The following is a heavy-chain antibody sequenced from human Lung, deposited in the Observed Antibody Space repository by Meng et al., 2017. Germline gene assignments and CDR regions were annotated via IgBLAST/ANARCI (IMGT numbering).Heavy chain of an antibody. Sequence: QVPFQETGPGLVKPSGTLSLTCAVFGGSISSRNWWSWVRQSPGKGLEWIGEIYHSGRTNYNPSLESRVTISLDKSQNHFSLKVKSVTAADSAVYYCVRGGQDQAYYDFWSGPFDPWGQGTLVTVSS. CDR2: IYHSGRT. V-gene: IGHV4-4*02. CDR3: VRGGQDQAYYDFWSGPFDP. CDR1: GGSISSRNW. D-gene: IGHD3-3*01. J-gene: IGHJ5*02.